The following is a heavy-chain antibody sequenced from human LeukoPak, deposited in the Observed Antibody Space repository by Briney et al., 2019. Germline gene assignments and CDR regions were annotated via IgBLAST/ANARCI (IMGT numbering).Heavy chain of an antibody. J-gene: IGHJ4*02. D-gene: IGHD6-19*01. CDR3: ARWGRIRIAVAGTNYFDY. CDR2: IYPGDSDT. V-gene: IGHV5-51*01. Sequence: GESLKISCKGSGYSFTSYWIGGVRQMPGKGLEWRGIIYPGDSDTRYSPSFQGQVTISADKSSSTAYLQWSSLKASDTAMYYCARWGRIRIAVAGTNYFDYWGQGTLVTVSS. CDR1: GYSFTSYW.